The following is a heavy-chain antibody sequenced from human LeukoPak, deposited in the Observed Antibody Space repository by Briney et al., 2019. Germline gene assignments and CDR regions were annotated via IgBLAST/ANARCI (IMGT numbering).Heavy chain of an antibody. J-gene: IGHJ5*02. V-gene: IGHV1-2*02. CDR3: ARARVRGVIWFDP. CDR1: GYTFTGYY. CDR2: INPNSGGT. Sequence: ASVKVSCKASGYTFTGYYMHWVRQAPGQGLEWMGWINPNSGGTNYAQKFQGRVTMTRDTSISTAYMELSRLRSDDTAVYYCARARVRGVIWFDPWGQGTLVTVSS. D-gene: IGHD3-10*01.